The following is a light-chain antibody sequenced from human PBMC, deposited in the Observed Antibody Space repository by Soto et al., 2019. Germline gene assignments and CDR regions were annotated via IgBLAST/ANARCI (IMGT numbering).Light chain of an antibody. J-gene: IGKJ4*01. Sequence: DIQMTQSPSFVSASVGDRVTITCRASEDISNWLAWYQQKPGKAPNLLISGATILQSGVPSRFSGSRSGTHFTLTITNLQPEDFAAYYCQHAHGLPLSFGGGTRV. CDR1: EDISNW. CDR2: GAT. V-gene: IGKV1D-12*01. CDR3: QHAHGLPLS.